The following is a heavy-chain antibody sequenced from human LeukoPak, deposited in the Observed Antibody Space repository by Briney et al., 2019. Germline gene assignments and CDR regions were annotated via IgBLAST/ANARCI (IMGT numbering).Heavy chain of an antibody. CDR2: ISSSGSTI. Sequence: GGSLRLSCAASGFTFSDYYMSWIRQAPGKGLEWVSYISSSGSTIYYADSVKGRFTISRDNAKNSLYLQMNSLRAEDTAVYYCARSVVAAAAHHYYYYMDVWGKGTTVTISS. V-gene: IGHV3-11*01. CDR1: GFTFSDYY. CDR3: ARSVVAAAAHHYYYYMDV. J-gene: IGHJ6*03. D-gene: IGHD6-13*01.